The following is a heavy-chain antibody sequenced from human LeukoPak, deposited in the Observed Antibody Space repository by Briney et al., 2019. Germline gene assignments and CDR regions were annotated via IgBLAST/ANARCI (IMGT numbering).Heavy chain of an antibody. CDR1: GFTFSSYS. CDR2: ISSSSSYI. Sequence: GRSLRLSCAASGFTFSSYSMNWVRQAPGKGLEWVSSISSSSSYIYYADSVKGRFTISRDNAKNSLYLQMNSLRAEDTAVYYCARDHPHTAMASPFDYWGQGTLVTVSS. D-gene: IGHD5-18*01. J-gene: IGHJ4*02. CDR3: ARDHPHTAMASPFDY. V-gene: IGHV3-21*01.